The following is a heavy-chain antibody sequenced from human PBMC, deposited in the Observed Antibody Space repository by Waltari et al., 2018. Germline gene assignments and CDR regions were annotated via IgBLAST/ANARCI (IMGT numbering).Heavy chain of an antibody. V-gene: IGHV4-39*07. Sequence: QLQLQESGPGLVKPSETLSLTCTVSGGSISSSSYYWGWIRQPPGKGLEWIGSIYYSGSTDYNPALKSRVTISVDTSKNQFSLKLSSVTAADTAVYYCARTRGAIAARWYFDLWGRGTLVTVSS. CDR2: IYYSGST. CDR1: GGSISSSSYY. D-gene: IGHD6-6*01. CDR3: ARTRGAIAARWYFDL. J-gene: IGHJ2*01.